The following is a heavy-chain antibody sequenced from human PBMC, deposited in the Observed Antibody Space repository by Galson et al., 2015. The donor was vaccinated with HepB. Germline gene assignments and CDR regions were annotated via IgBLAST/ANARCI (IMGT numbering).Heavy chain of an antibody. J-gene: IGHJ6*03. D-gene: IGHD2-2*02. CDR2: INPNSGGT. CDR1: GYTFTGYY. V-gene: IGHV1-2*02. Sequence: SVKVSCKASGYTFTGYYMHWVRQAPGQGLEWMGWINPNSGGTNYAQKFQGRVTMTRDTSIITAYMELSRLRSDDTAVYYCASSCSSTSCYTSPTRRDYYYYMDVWGKGTTVTVSS. CDR3: ASSCSSTSCYTSPTRRDYYYYMDV.